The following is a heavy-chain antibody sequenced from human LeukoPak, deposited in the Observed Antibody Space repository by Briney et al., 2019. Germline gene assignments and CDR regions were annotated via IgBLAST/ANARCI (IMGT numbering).Heavy chain of an antibody. CDR2: IYYSGST. CDR1: GGSISSSSYY. Sequence: PSETLSLTCTVSGGSISSSSYYWGWIRQPPGKGLEWIGSIYYSGSTYYNPSLKSRVTISVDTSKNQFSLKLSSVTAADTAVYYCARHSWIQNWFDLWGQGTLVTVSS. J-gene: IGHJ5*02. CDR3: ARHSWIQNWFDL. D-gene: IGHD5-18*01. V-gene: IGHV4-39*01.